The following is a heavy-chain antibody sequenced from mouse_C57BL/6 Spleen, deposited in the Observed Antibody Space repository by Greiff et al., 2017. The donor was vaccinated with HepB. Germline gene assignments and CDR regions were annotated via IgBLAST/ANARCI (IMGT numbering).Heavy chain of an antibody. CDR3: ANGYDGDDYAMDY. J-gene: IGHJ4*01. V-gene: IGHV1-59*01. D-gene: IGHD2-2*01. CDR2: IDPSDSYT. CDR1: GYTFTSYW. Sequence: QVQLQQPGAELVRPGTSVKLSCKASGYTFTSYWMHWVKQRPGQGLEWIGVIDPSDSYTNYNQKFKGKATFTVDTSSSTAYMQLSSLTSEDSAVYYCANGYDGDDYAMDYWGQGTSVTVSS.